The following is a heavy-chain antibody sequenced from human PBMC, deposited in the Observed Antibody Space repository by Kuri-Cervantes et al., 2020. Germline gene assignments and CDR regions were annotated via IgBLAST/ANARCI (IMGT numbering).Heavy chain of an antibody. CDR2: IYYSGST. CDR3: ASATTYSSSSPLFY. CDR1: GGSISSYY. J-gene: IGHJ4*02. Sequence: SETLSLTCTVSGGSISSYYWSWIRQPPGKGLEWIGSIYYSGSTYYNPSLKSRVTISVDTSKNQFSLKLSSVTAANTAVYYCASATTYSSSSPLFYWGQGTLVTVSS. D-gene: IGHD6-6*01. V-gene: IGHV4-59*05.